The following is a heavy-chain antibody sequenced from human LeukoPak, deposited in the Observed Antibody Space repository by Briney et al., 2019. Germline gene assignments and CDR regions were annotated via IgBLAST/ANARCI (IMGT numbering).Heavy chain of an antibody. D-gene: IGHD6-19*01. J-gene: IGHJ5*02. Sequence: GGSLRLSCAASGFTFSIYDMDWVRQAPGRGLELVSYISNSGTKIYYADSVKGRFTISRDNAKNSLYLQMTRLRAEDTAIYYCARDSSGWYGRVDPWGQGTLVTVSS. CDR2: ISNSGTKI. V-gene: IGHV3-48*03. CDR1: GFTFSIYD. CDR3: ARDSSGWYGRVDP.